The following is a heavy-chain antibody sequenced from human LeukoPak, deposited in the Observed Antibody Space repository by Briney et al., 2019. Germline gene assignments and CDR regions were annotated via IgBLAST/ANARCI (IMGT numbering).Heavy chain of an antibody. V-gene: IGHV4-59*08. CDR2: IYYSGSS. J-gene: IGHJ5*02. D-gene: IGHD4-17*01. CDR3: ARRLRQNLFDP. Sequence: PSETLSLTCTISGVSISSDYWSWIRLPPGKGLEWIGYIYYSGSSNYNPSLKSRVTMSVDTSKNQFSLKLTSVTAADTAVYYCARRLRQNLFDPWGQGTLVTVSS. CDR1: GVSISSDY.